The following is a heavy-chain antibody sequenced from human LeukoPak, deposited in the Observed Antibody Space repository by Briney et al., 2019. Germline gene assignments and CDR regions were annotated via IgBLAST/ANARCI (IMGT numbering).Heavy chain of an antibody. V-gene: IGHV3-30-3*01. CDR1: GFTFSSYA. Sequence: GRSLRLSCAASGFTFSSYAMHWVRQAPGKGLEWVAVISYDGSNKYYADSVKGRFTISRDNSKNTLYLQMNSLRGEDTAVYYCAKGAAFFDYWGQGTLVTVSS. D-gene: IGHD6-13*01. CDR3: AKGAAFFDY. CDR2: ISYDGSNK. J-gene: IGHJ4*02.